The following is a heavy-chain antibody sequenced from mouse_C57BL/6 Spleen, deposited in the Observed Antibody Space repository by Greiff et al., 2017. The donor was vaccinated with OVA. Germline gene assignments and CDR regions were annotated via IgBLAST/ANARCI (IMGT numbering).Heavy chain of an antibody. CDR2: IYPRSGNT. CDR3: AKGRDYAWYFDV. D-gene: IGHD2-4*01. V-gene: IGHV1-81*01. Sequence: QVQLQQSGAELARPGASVNLSCKASGYTFTSYGISWVKQRTGQGLEWIGEIYPRSGNTYYNEKFKGKATLTADKSSSTAYMELRSLTSEDSAVYFCAKGRDYAWYFDVWGTGTTVTVSS. J-gene: IGHJ1*03. CDR1: GYTFTSYG.